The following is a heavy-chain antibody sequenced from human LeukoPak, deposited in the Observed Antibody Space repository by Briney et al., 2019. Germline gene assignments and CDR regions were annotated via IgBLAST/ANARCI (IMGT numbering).Heavy chain of an antibody. V-gene: IGHV1-8*01. CDR1: GYTFTSYD. J-gene: IGHJ3*02. CDR2: MNPNSGNT. D-gene: IGHD3-9*01. Sequence: GASVKVSCKASGYTFTSYDINWVRQATGQGLEWMGWMNPNSGNTGYAQKFQGRVTMTRNTSISTAYMELSGLRSEDTAVYYCASRPYDILTGYRHAFDIWGQGTMVTVSS. CDR3: ASRPYDILTGYRHAFDI.